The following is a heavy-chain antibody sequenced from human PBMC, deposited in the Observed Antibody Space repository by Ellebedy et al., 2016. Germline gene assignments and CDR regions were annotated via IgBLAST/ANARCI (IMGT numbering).Heavy chain of an antibody. J-gene: IGHJ2*01. D-gene: IGHD2-21*02. CDR2: IYYSGST. Sequence: GSLRLSCTVSGGSISSYYWSWIRQPPGKGLEWIGYIYYSGSTNYNPSLKSRVTISVDTSKNQFSLKLSSVTAADTAVYYCARGPYCGGDCYPIWYFDLWGRGTLVTVSS. CDR1: GGSISSYY. CDR3: ARGPYCGGDCYPIWYFDL. V-gene: IGHV4-59*01.